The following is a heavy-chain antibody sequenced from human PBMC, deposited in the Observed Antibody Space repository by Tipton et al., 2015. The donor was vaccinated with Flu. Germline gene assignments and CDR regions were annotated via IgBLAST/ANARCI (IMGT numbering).Heavy chain of an antibody. Sequence: QLVQSGAEVKKPGASVKISCKASGYTFTSYYIHWVRRAPGQGLEWMGIINPSGGSTPSAQKFQDRVTMTADTSTSTVHMELSSLRSEDTATYYCARGSFKGVNCGGDCFSSLDYWGQGTPVPVSS. CDR2: INPSGGST. V-gene: IGHV1-46*01. CDR1: GYTFTSYY. D-gene: IGHD2-21*01. CDR3: ARGSFKGVNCGGDCFSSLDY. J-gene: IGHJ4*02.